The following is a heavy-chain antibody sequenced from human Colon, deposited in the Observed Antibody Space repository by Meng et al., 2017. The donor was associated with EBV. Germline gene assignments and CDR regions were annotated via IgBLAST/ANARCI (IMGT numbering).Heavy chain of an antibody. J-gene: IGHJ4*02. V-gene: IGHV4-34*01. CDR1: GGSLSGAY. CDR2: IIHGGSP. D-gene: IGHD3-22*01. Sequence: QVQLQPWGAGLLKPSEILSITCAVNGGSLSGAYWNWIRQPPGKGLEWIGEIIHGGSPSYNPSLKSRVTISIDTSQNQFSLKLGSVTAADTAVYYCARGPSVVYVDGSGYYYFDYWGQGTLVTVDS. CDR3: ARGPSVVYVDGSGYYYFDY.